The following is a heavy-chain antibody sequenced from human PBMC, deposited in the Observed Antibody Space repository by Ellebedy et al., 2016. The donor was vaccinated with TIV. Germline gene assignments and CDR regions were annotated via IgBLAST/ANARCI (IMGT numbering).Heavy chain of an antibody. Sequence: AASVKVSCKASVGTFSSYGISWVRQAPGQGLEWMGRIIPIVNIANYAQKFQGRLTITADRTTTTAYMELSRLTSEDTAVYYCARMSRPPDYWGQGTLVTVSS. CDR3: ARMSRPPDY. CDR2: IIPIVNIA. V-gene: IGHV1-69*04. J-gene: IGHJ4*02. CDR1: VGTFSSYG.